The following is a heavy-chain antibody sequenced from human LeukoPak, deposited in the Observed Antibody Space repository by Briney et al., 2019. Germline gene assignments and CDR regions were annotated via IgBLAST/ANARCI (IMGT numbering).Heavy chain of an antibody. CDR1: GGSFSGYY. Sequence: SETLSLTCAVYGGSFSGYYWSWIREPPGKGLDWIGEINHSGSTNYNPSLKSRVTISVDTSKNQFSLKLSSVTAADTAVYYCAREMVRGVTGDYWGQGTLVTVSS. CDR3: AREMVRGVTGDY. J-gene: IGHJ4*02. CDR2: INHSGST. V-gene: IGHV4-34*01. D-gene: IGHD3-10*01.